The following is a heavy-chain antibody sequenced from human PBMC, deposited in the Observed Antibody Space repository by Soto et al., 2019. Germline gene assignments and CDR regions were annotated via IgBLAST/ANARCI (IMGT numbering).Heavy chain of an antibody. Sequence: SETLSLTCTVSGSSISSSSYYWGWIRQPPGKGLEWIGRIYYSGGTYYNPSLKNRVTISVDTSKIEFSLKLSSVTAADTAVYYCALQGWLRPNYWGQGTLVTVSS. CDR1: GSSISSSSYY. J-gene: IGHJ4*02. V-gene: IGHV4-39*01. CDR3: ALQGWLRPNY. D-gene: IGHD5-12*01. CDR2: IYYSGGT.